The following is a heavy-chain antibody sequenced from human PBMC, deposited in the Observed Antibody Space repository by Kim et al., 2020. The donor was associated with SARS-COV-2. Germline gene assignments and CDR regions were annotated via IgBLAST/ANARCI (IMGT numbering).Heavy chain of an antibody. V-gene: IGHV4-59*01. CDR1: GGSISSYY. CDR2: IYYSGST. D-gene: IGHD3-22*01. Sequence: SETLSLTCTVSGGSISSYYWSWIRQPPGKGLEWIGYIYYSGSTNYNPSLKSRVTISVDTSKNQFSLKLSSVTAADTAVYYCARSYYYDSSGYYPDAFDIWGQGTMVTVSS. CDR3: ARSYYYDSSGYYPDAFDI. J-gene: IGHJ3*02.